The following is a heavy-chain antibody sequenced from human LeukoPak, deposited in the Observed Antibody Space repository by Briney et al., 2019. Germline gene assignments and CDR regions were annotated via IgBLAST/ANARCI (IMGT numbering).Heavy chain of an antibody. CDR2: INHSGTT. Sequence: GSLRLSCAASGFTFSSYWMSWVRQPPGKGLEWIGEINHSGTTNYNPSLKSRVTISVDTSKNQFSLKLSSVTAADTAVYYCARGEGELSPWNYWGRGTPVTVSS. J-gene: IGHJ4*02. CDR3: ARGEGELSPWNY. D-gene: IGHD3-16*02. V-gene: IGHV4-34*01. CDR1: GFTFSSYW.